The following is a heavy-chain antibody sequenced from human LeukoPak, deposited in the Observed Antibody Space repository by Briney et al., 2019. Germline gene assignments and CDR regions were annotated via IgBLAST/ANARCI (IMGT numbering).Heavy chain of an antibody. V-gene: IGHV1-8*01. CDR1: GYTFTSYD. J-gene: IGHJ4*02. D-gene: IGHD3-22*01. Sequence: ASVKVSCKASGYTFTSYDINWVRQATGQGLEWMGWMNPNSGNTDYAQKFQGRVTMTRNTSISTAYMELSSLRSEDTAVYYCARGRETYYYDSSGYRFSWWGQGTLVTVSS. CDR2: MNPNSGNT. CDR3: ARGRETYYYDSSGYRFSW.